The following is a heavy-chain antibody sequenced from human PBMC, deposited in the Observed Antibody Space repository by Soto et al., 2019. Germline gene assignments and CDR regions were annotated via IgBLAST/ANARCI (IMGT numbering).Heavy chain of an antibody. J-gene: IGHJ4*02. CDR1: GGSISSGGYY. Sequence: TLSLTCTVPGGSISSGGYYWSWIRQHPGKGLEWIGYIYYSGSTYYNPSLKSRVTISVDTSKNQFSLKLSSVTAADTAVYYCARCPTNYYDSSGYLFDYWGQGTLVTVSS. V-gene: IGHV4-31*03. CDR3: ARCPTNYYDSSGYLFDY. D-gene: IGHD3-22*01. CDR2: IYYSGST.